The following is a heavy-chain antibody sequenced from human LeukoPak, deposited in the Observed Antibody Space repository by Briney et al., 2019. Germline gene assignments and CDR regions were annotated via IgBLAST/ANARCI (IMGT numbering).Heavy chain of an antibody. CDR2: ISYHGSSQ. V-gene: IGHV3-30-3*01. CDR1: GFTFSSYA. Sequence: PGGSLRLSCAASGFTFSSYAMHWVRQAPGKGLEWVAVISYHGSSQYYADSVKGRFTISRDTLKNTLYLQMFSLRPEDAAFYYCARSGPNDHRFDYWGQGTLVAVSS. CDR3: ARSGPNDHRFDY. D-gene: IGHD1-1*01. J-gene: IGHJ4*02.